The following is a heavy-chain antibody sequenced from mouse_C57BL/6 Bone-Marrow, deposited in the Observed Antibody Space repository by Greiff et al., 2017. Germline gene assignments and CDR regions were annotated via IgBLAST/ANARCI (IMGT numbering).Heavy chain of an antibody. V-gene: IGHV1-81*01. J-gene: IGHJ2*01. CDR3: ASYYGSRGNY. CDR2: IYPRSGNT. D-gene: IGHD1-1*01. Sequence: LQESGAELARPGASVKLSCKASGYTFTSYGISWVKQRTGLGLEWIGEIYPRSGNTYYNEKFKGKATLTADKSSSIAYMELRSLTSEDSAVYFCASYYGSRGNYWGQGTTLTVSS. CDR1: GYTFTSYG.